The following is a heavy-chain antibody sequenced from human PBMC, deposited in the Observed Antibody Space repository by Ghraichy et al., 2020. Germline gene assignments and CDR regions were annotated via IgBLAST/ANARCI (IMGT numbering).Heavy chain of an antibody. CDR3: ARVRRGGWSVRLGFVHYYLDV. J-gene: IGHJ6*03. CDR2: ISSDGDT. V-gene: IGHV4-59*07. Sequence: SDTLSLTCNVSGGSMTSYLWAWIRQAPGKGLDWIGHISSDGDTDYNPSLKSRVIISVDSSSSQFSLSLTPEIGGADTAIYYCARVRRGGWSVRLGFVHYYLDVWGKGKPVTVS. D-gene: IGHD6-19*01. CDR1: GGSMTSYL.